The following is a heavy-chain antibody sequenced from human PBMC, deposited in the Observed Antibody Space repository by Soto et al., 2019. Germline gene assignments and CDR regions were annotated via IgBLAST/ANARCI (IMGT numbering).Heavy chain of an antibody. J-gene: IGHJ4*02. CDR1: GFKFSNYA. D-gene: IGHD3-16*01. CDR3: AKDRRAGGNSAFYFDF. V-gene: IGHV3-23*01. CDR2: ISATGGGT. Sequence: SGGSLRLSXAASGFKFSNYAMSWVRQAPGKGLEWVSLISATGGGTYYADSVKGRFTISRDNSHNTLYLQVHSLTAEDTAVYYCAKDRRAGGNSAFYFDFWGQGAQVTVSS.